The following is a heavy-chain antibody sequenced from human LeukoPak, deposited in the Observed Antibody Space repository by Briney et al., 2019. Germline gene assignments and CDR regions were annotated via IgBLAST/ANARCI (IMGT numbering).Heavy chain of an antibody. V-gene: IGHV3-7*01. D-gene: IGHD4-11*01. CDR1: GFTLRTYA. Sequence: PGGSLRLSCEASGFTLRTYAMHWVRQAPGKGLEWVANINEDGSEKYYADSVEGRFTISRDNAKNSLDLQMNSLRADDTAIYYCARSKIDYWGQGTLVTVSS. CDR2: INEDGSEK. CDR3: ARSKIDY. J-gene: IGHJ4*02.